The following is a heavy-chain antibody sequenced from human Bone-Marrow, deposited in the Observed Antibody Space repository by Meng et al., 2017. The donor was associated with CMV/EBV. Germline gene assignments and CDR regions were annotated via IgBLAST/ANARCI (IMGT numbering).Heavy chain of an antibody. CDR2: INQDGSEI. Sequence: GGSLRLSCAVSGFSFSSNWMSWVRQAPGKGLEWVACINQDGSEIYYVESVKGRFTISRDNAKNSLYLQMNSLRAEDTAVYYCARDPKRGLGSYHEWGQGTLVTVSS. J-gene: IGHJ4*02. V-gene: IGHV3-7*01. CDR1: GFSFSSNW. CDR3: ARDPKRGLGSYHE. D-gene: IGHD3-16*02.